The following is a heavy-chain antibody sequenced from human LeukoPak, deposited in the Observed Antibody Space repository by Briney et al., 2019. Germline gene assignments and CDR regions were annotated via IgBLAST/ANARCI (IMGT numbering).Heavy chain of an antibody. CDR2: VKGDGSAT. Sequence: GGSLRLSCAASGFIFTDYWMNWVRQAPGRGLEWLASVKGDGSATSYVDSVKGRFTISRDNAKNSLYLQMNSLRAEDTAVYYCARAGPGYSSSWYPYYFDYWGQGTLVTVSS. D-gene: IGHD6-13*01. V-gene: IGHV3-7*01. CDR1: GFIFTDYW. CDR3: ARAGPGYSSSWYPYYFDY. J-gene: IGHJ4*02.